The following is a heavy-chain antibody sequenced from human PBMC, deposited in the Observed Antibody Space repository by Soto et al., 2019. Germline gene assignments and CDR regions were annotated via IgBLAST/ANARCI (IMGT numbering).Heavy chain of an antibody. Sequence: QVQLVQSGAEVKKPGSSGTVSCKASGGTFGNSAISWLRQAPGQGLEWMGGIIPIFLTPDYAQKFQGRVTITADESTSTAYMELTSLRSEDTAVYYCARDKDRQQLGGNYYYGIDVWGQGTTVTVSS. J-gene: IGHJ6*02. V-gene: IGHV1-69*12. CDR3: ARDKDRQQLGGNYYYGIDV. CDR1: GGTFGNSA. CDR2: IIPIFLTP. D-gene: IGHD3-3*02.